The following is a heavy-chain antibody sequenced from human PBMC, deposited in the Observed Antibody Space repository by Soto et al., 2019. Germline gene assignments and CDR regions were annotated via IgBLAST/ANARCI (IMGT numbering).Heavy chain of an antibody. V-gene: IGHV3-11*01. CDR2: ISSSGSTI. Sequence: PGGSLRLSFAASGFTFSDYYMSWIRQAPGKGLEWVSYISSSGSTIYYADSVKGRFTISRDNAKNSLYLQMNSLRAEDTAVYYCARVEDIVVVPAAKPNAFDIWGQGTMVTVSS. CDR1: GFTFSDYY. CDR3: ARVEDIVVVPAAKPNAFDI. D-gene: IGHD2-2*01. J-gene: IGHJ3*02.